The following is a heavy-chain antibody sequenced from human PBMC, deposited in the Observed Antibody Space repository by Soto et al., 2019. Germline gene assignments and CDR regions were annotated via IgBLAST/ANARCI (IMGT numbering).Heavy chain of an antibody. Sequence: SETLSLTCTVSGGSISSYYWSWIRQPPGKGLEWIGYIYYSGSTNYNPSLKSRVTISVDTSKNQFSLKLSSVTAADTAVYYCARSGYSGYDYDAFDIWGQGTMVTVSS. CDR2: IYYSGST. CDR1: GGSISSYY. D-gene: IGHD5-12*01. J-gene: IGHJ3*02. CDR3: ARSGYSGYDYDAFDI. V-gene: IGHV4-59*01.